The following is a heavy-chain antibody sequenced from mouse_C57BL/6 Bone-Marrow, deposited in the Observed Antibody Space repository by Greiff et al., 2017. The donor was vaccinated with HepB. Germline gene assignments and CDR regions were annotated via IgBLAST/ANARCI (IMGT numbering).Heavy chain of an antibody. Sequence: DVKLVESGGGLVKPGGSLKLSCAASGFTFSSYAMSWVRQTPEKRLEWVATISDGGSYTYYPDNVKGRFTISRDNAKNNLYLQMSHLKSEDTAMYYCATLPYWGQGTLVTVSA. J-gene: IGHJ3*01. CDR3: ATLPY. V-gene: IGHV5-4*03. CDR2: ISDGGSYT. CDR1: GFTFSSYA.